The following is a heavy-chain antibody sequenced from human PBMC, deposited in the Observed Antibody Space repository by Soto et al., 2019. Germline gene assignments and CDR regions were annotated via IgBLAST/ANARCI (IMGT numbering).Heavy chain of an antibody. J-gene: IGHJ4*02. CDR2: FSSGGGGT. V-gene: IGHV3-23*01. Sequence: GGSLRLSCTASGFTFSNYAMSWVRQAPGKGLEWVSTFSSGGGGTYYADSVKGRFTISRDNSKNALSLQMNSLRAEDTAVYYCTKANRYCSGANCFTFDYWGLGTLVTVSS. CDR1: GFTFSNYA. D-gene: IGHD2-15*01. CDR3: TKANRYCSGANCFTFDY.